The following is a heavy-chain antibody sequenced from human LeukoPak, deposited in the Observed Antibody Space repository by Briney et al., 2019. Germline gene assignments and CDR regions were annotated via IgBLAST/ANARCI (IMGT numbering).Heavy chain of an antibody. CDR1: GFIFSNYA. V-gene: IGHV3-23*01. Sequence: GGPLRLSCAASGFIFSNYAMSWLRQAPERALEGVSSLRGDGETFYADSVRGRFTLSRDDSRNTVYLQLNNLRVEDTAVYYCAKASWVSSADAVLWGQGTLVTVSS. J-gene: IGHJ4*02. CDR3: AKASWVSSADAVL. CDR2: LRGDGET. D-gene: IGHD3-16*01.